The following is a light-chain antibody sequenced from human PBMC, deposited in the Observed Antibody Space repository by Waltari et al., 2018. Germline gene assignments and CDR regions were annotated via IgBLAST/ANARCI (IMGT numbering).Light chain of an antibody. CDR1: IYHIGINT. Sequence: QSVLTQPPSASGTPGRRVTISCSGTIYHIGINTVNWYQQFPGPAPKILIFSTTQRPSGVPDRFSASKSGTSASLAINGLQAADEADYYCGAWDDGVKEWVFGGGTKLTVL. CDR2: STT. V-gene: IGLV1-44*01. J-gene: IGLJ3*02. CDR3: GAWDDGVKEWV.